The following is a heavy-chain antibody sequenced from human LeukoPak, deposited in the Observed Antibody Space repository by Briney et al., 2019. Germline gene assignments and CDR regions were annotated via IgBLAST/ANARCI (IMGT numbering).Heavy chain of an antibody. J-gene: IGHJ4*02. D-gene: IGHD1-26*01. CDR2: IKEDTSQK. CDR1: GFTFNNYW. CDR3: ARQVSREGHFDY. V-gene: IGHV3-7*01. Sequence: GGSLRLSCAASGFTFNNYWLIWVRQGPGKGLEWVAHIKEDTSQKYYVGSVEGRFTISRDNARNSLYLQMNSLRGEDTAVYFCARQVSREGHFDYWGQGALVTVSS.